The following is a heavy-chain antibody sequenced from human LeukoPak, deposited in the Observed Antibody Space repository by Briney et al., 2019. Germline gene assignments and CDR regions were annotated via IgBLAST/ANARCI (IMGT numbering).Heavy chain of an antibody. J-gene: IGHJ5*02. CDR2: IYTSGST. V-gene: IGHV4-61*02. D-gene: IGHD2-2*01. Sequence: SQTLSLTCTVSGGSISSGSYYWSWIRQPAGKGLEWIGRIYTSGSTNYNPSLKSRVTISVDTSKNQFSLKLSSVTAADTAVYYCARDRFGGGPAARFDPWGQGTLVTVSS. CDR3: ARDRFGGGPAARFDP. CDR1: GGSISSGSYY.